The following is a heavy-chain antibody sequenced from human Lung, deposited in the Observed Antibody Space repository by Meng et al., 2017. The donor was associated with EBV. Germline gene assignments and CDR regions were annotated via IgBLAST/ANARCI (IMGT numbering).Heavy chain of an antibody. Sequence: VKLVPAGADAKKPGASMKVSCKASCYIFTNYDISWVRQAPGQGLEWMGWISVKNGEAKYPQNFQGRVTMTTDTTTSTAYMELRSLTSDDTAVYYCARYVPNGSFWYFDFWGRGTLVTVSS. CDR3: ARYVPNGSFWYFDF. V-gene: IGHV1-18*01. D-gene: IGHD6-13*01. CDR1: CYIFTNYD. J-gene: IGHJ2*01. CDR2: ISVKNGEA.